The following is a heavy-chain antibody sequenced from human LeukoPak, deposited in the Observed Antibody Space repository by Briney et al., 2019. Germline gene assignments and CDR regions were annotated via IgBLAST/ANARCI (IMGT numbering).Heavy chain of an antibody. CDR3: ARDPPMPKSYYYFYYGMDV. V-gene: IGHV5-10-1*01. J-gene: IGHJ6*02. CDR1: GYTFTSYW. D-gene: IGHD2-2*01. CDR2: IDPSDSYT. Sequence: GESLKISCESSGYTFTSYWISWVRQMPGKGLEWMGRIDPSDSYTNYSPSFQGHVTISADKSISTAYLQWSSLRSSDTAIYYCARDPPMPKSYYYFYYGMDVWGQGTTVTVSS.